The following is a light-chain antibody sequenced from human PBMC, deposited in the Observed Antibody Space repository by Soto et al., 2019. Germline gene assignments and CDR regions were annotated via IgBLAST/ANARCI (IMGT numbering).Light chain of an antibody. J-gene: IGKJ3*01. V-gene: IGKV3-20*01. CDR3: QHYSSSPPEFT. CDR2: GAS. CDR1: QSVSTNY. Sequence: EIVLTQSPATLSLSPGERATLSCRASQSVSTNYLAWYQQRPGQAPRLLIFGASYRATGIPDRFSGSGSGTDFTLTISRPEPEDFAVYYCQHYSSSPPEFTFGPGTKVDSK.